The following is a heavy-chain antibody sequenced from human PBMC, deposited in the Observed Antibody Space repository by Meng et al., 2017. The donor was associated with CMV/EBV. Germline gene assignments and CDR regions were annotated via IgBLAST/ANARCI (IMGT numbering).Heavy chain of an antibody. CDR3: AKEYYYGSGSDAIYYYGMDV. V-gene: IGHV3-30*02. CDR1: GFTFSSYG. D-gene: IGHD3-10*01. Sequence: LSLTCAASGFTFSSYGMHWVRQAPGKGLEWVAFIRYDGSNKYYADSVKGRFTISRDNSKNTLYLQMNSLRAEDTAVYYCAKEYYYGSGSDAIYYYGMDVWGQGTTVTVSS. J-gene: IGHJ6*02. CDR2: IRYDGSNK.